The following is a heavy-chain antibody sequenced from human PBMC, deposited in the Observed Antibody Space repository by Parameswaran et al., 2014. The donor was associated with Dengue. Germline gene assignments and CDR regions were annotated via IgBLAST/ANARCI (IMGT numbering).Heavy chain of an antibody. D-gene: IGHD3-22*01. Sequence: LPGSGPTLVKPTQTLTLTCTFSGFSLSTSGVGVGWIRQPPGKALEWLALIYWDDDKRYSPSLKSRLTITKDTSKNQVVLTMTNMDPVDTATYYCAHSQYYYDSSGYPEYFQHWGQGTLVTVSS. V-gene: IGHV2-5*02. CDR3: AHSQYYYDSSGYPEYFQH. CDR1: GFSLSTSGVG. J-gene: IGHJ1*01. CDR2: IYWDDDK.